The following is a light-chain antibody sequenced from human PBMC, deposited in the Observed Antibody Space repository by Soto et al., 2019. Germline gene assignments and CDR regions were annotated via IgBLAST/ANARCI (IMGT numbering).Light chain of an antibody. CDR2: ANS. Sequence: QGVLAQARSVSGAGGRGVAISGTGGRAKIGGGDDVHWYQQLPGRAPKLLIYANSNRPSGVADRFSGSRSGTSASLAITGLQAEDEADYSCQSYDSSLSAFYVFGTGTNVTVL. CDR1: RAKIGGGDD. V-gene: IGLV1-40*01. CDR3: QSYDSSLSAFYV. J-gene: IGLJ1*01.